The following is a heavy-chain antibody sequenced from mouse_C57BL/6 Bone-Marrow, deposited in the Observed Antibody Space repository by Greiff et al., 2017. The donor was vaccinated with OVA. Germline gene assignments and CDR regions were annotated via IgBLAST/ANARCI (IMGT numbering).Heavy chain of an antibody. CDR3: ARHGP. V-gene: IGHV5-6*02. J-gene: IGHJ3*01. CDR1: GFTFSSYG. Sequence: EVKLEESGGDLVKPGGSLKLSCAASGFTFSSYGMSWVRQTPDKRLEWVATISSGGSCTYYPDSVKGRFTISRDNAKNTLYLQMSSLKSEDTAMYYCARHGPWGQGTLVTVSA. CDR2: ISSGGSCT.